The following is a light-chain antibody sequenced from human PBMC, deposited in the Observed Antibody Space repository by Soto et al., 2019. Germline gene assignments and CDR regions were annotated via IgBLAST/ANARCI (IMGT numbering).Light chain of an antibody. CDR3: LQVNSFPRT. CDR1: QDIGGR. CDR2: AAS. J-gene: IGKJ1*01. Sequence: DIRCTQSHPYDPVSVGDGRTFTRRASQDIGGRLAWFQQKPGKAPQYLIHAASSLQSGVPSRFSGSGSGTEFILTINNLQPEDFASYFCLQVNSFPRTFGQGTKVDIK. V-gene: IGKV1-12*01.